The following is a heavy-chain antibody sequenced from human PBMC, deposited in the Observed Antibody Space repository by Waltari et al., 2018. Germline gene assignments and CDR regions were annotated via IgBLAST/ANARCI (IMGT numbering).Heavy chain of an antibody. Sequence: EVQLVASGGGLVEPGGPLRLYCAASGFTLSSHWMSWVGEAPGKGLEWVPNIKQDGSEKYYVDSVKGRFTISRDNAKNSLYLQMNSLRAEDTAVYYCARGYSSSWPDFDYWGQGTLVTVSS. V-gene: IGHV3-7*01. CDR1: GFTLSSHW. D-gene: IGHD6-13*01. CDR3: ARGYSSSWPDFDY. J-gene: IGHJ4*02. CDR2: IKQDGSEK.